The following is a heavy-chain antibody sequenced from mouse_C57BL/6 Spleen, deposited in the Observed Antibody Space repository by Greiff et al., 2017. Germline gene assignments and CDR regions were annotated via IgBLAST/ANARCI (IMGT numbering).Heavy chain of an antibody. CDR2: IYPGSGST. D-gene: IGHD2-1*01. V-gene: IGHV1-55*01. CDR3: ARRGNYYGNYVGYCDV. J-gene: IGHJ1*03. CDR1: GYTFTSYW. Sequence: QVQLQQPGAELVKPGASVKMSCKASGYTFTSYWITWVKQRPGHGLEWIGDIYPGSGSTNYNEKFKSKATLTVDTSSSTAYMQLSSLTSEDSAVYYCARRGNYYGNYVGYCDVWGTGTTVTVSS.